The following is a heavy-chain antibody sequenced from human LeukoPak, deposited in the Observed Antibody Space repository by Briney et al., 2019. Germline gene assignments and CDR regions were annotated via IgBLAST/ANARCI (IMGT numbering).Heavy chain of an antibody. J-gene: IGHJ6*03. CDR3: TRAREQWLVFEGGAYYYYYMDV. CDR2: IRSKAYGGTT. CDR1: GFTFGDYA. D-gene: IGHD6-19*01. Sequence: GGSLRLSCTASGFTFGDYAMSWVRQAPGKGLEWVGFIRSKAYGGTTEYAASVKGRFTISRDDSKSIAYLQMNSLKTEDTAVYYCTRAREQWLVFEGGAYYYYYMDVWGKGTTVTVSS. V-gene: IGHV3-49*04.